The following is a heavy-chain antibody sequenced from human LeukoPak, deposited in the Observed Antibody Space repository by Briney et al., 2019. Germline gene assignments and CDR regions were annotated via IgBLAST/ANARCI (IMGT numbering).Heavy chain of an antibody. CDR1: GGSFSDYS. V-gene: IGHV4-34*01. J-gene: IGHJ5*02. Sequence: SETLSLTCAVYGGSFSDYSWSWIRQPPGKGLEWIGEINHSGSTNYNPSLKSRVTISVDTSKSQFSLKLSSVTAADTAVYYCARGLGMIMFGGVIEKYNWFDPWGQGTLVTVSS. CDR3: ARGLGMIMFGGVIEKYNWFDP. CDR2: INHSGST. D-gene: IGHD3-16*02.